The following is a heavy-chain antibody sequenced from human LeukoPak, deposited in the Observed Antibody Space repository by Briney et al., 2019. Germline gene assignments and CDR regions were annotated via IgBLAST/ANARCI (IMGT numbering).Heavy chain of an antibody. Sequence: SVKGSCKGSGGTLRSYAISWVGQGPGQGAEWMGRIIPILGIANYAQKFQGRVTITADKSTSTAYMELSSLRSEDTAVYYCARGFIAVAGTNWGQGTLVTVSS. V-gene: IGHV1-69*04. CDR2: IIPILGIA. CDR1: GGTLRSYA. CDR3: ARGFIAVAGTN. D-gene: IGHD6-19*01. J-gene: IGHJ4*02.